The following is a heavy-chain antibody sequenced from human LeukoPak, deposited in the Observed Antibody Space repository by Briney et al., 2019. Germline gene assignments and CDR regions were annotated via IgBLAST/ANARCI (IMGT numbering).Heavy chain of an antibody. D-gene: IGHD4-17*01. CDR1: GFTVSSNY. V-gene: IGHV3-53*01. Sequence: GGSLRLSCAASGFTVSSNYMSWVRQAPGKGLEWVSVIYSGGSTYYADSVKGRFTISRDNSKNTLYLQMNSLRAEDTAVYYCARDHYGDLNFDYWGQGTLVTASS. CDR3: ARDHYGDLNFDY. J-gene: IGHJ4*02. CDR2: IYSGGST.